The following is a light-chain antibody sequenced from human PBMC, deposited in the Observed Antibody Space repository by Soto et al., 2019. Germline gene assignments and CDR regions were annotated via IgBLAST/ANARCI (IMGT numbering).Light chain of an antibody. V-gene: IGLV1-40*01. Sequence: QSVLTQPPSVSGAPGQRVTISCTGSSSNIGSTYDVQWYQQLPGTAPKLLIHGNTDRPSGVPDRFSGSKSGTSASLAITGLQADDEADYCGQSYDDLLSVHYVFGTGTKLTVL. CDR2: GNT. J-gene: IGLJ1*01. CDR3: QSYDDLLSVHYV. CDR1: SSNIGSTYD.